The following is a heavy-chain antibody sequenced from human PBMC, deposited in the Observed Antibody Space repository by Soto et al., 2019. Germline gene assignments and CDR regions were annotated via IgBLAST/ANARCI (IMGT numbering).Heavy chain of an antibody. CDR2: IIPIFGTA. V-gene: IGHV1-69*01. Sequence: QVQLVQSGAEVKKPGSSVKVSCKASGGTFSSYAISWVRQAPGQGLEWMGGIIPIFGTANYAQKFQGRVTITADESTSTAYMELSSLRSEDTAVYYCARWVTYYDFWSGYYWGYGDYWGQGTLVTVSS. J-gene: IGHJ4*02. CDR3: ARWVTYYDFWSGYYWGYGDY. D-gene: IGHD3-3*01. CDR1: GGTFSSYA.